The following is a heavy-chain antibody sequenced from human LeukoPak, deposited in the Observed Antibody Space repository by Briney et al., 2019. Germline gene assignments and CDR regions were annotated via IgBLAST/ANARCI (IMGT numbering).Heavy chain of an antibody. CDR2: ISGSGGST. D-gene: IGHD3-10*01. J-gene: IGHJ4*02. CDR3: AKGTTMVRGVIITFDD. V-gene: IGHV3-23*01. CDR1: GFTFSNYA. Sequence: GGSLRLSCAASGFTFSNYAMNWVRQAPGKGLEWVSVISGSGGSTYYADSVKGRFTISRDNSKNTLYLQMNSLRAEDTAVYYCAKGTTMVRGVIITFDDWGQGTLVTVSS.